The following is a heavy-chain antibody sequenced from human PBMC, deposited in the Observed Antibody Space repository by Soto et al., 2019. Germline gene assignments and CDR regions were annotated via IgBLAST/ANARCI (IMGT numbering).Heavy chain of an antibody. CDR2: IYSGGST. V-gene: IGHV3-66*01. CDR3: EREFCIRVRGGVLDY. Sequence: GKGLEWVSVIYSGGSTYYADSVKGRFTISRDNSKNTLYLQMSSLRAEDTAVYYCEREFCIRVRGGVLDYWGNGTLVPV. D-gene: IGHD3-10*01. J-gene: IGHJ4*01.